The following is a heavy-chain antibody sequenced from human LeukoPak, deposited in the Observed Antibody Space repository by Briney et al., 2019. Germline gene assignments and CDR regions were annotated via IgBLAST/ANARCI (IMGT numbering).Heavy chain of an antibody. CDR1: GYTFTGYY. CDR2: INPNSGGT. V-gene: IGHV1-2*02. D-gene: IGHD6-19*01. Sequence: ASVKVSCKASGYTFTGYYMHWVRQAPGQGPEWMGWINPNSGGTNYAQKFQGRVTMTRDTSISTAYMELSRLRSDDTAVYYCAREVVAVAAHYYYYMDVWGKGTTVTVSS. CDR3: AREVVAVAAHYYYYMDV. J-gene: IGHJ6*03.